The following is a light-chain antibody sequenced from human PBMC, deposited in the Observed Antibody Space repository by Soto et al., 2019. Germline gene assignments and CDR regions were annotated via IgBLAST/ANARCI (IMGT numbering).Light chain of an antibody. Sequence: MTQSPSSLSASVGDTVTITCRASQGISSNLAWYQQKPGQAPRLLIYGASARATGIPARFSGSGSGTEFTLTISSLQSEDFAVYYCQQYNNWPRTFGQGTKVDIK. CDR3: QQYNNWPRT. V-gene: IGKV3-15*01. CDR1: QGISSN. J-gene: IGKJ1*01. CDR2: GAS.